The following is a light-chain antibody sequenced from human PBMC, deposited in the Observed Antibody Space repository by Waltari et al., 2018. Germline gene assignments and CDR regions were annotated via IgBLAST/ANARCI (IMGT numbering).Light chain of an antibody. J-gene: IGKJ4*01. CDR1: QDISNY. V-gene: IGKV1-33*01. CDR3: KQALQIPFT. Sequence: DIQMTQSPSSLSASVGDRVTITCQASQDISNYLNWYQQKPGKAPKLLIYDASNLETGVPSRFSGSGSDTDFTLKISRVEAEDVGVYYCKQALQIPFTFGGGTKVEIK. CDR2: DAS.